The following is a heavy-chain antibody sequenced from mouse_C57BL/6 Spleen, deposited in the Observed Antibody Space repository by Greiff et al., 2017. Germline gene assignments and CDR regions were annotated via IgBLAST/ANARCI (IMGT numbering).Heavy chain of an antibody. D-gene: IGHD1-1*01. J-gene: IGHJ4*01. V-gene: IGHV1-69*01. CDR2: IDPSDSYT. Sequence: QVQLQQPGAELVMPGASVKLSCKASGYTFTSYWMHWVKQRPGKGLEWIGEIDPSDSYTNYNQTFKGKSTLTVDKSSSTAYMQLSSLTSEDSAVYYCARVTTVEDYYAMYYWGQGTSVTVSS. CDR1: GYTFTSYW. CDR3: ARVTTVEDYYAMYY.